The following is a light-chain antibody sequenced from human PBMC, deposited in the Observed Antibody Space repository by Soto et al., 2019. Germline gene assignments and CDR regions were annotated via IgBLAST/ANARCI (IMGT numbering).Light chain of an antibody. CDR3: QQYSSSPPEFT. J-gene: IGKJ3*01. CDR1: QSISSSY. CDR2: GAS. V-gene: IGKV3-20*01. Sequence: EIVLTQSPGTLSLSPGERATLSCRASQSISSSYLAWYQQRLGQSPRLLIFGASYRATGIPDRFSGSGSGTDFTLTISRLEPEDFAVYYCQQYSSSPPEFTFGPGTRVDSK.